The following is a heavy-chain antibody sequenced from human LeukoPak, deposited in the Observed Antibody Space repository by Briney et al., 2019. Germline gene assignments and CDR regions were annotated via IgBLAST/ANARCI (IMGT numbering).Heavy chain of an antibody. Sequence: ASVKVSCKASGYTFTSYGISWVRQAPGQGLEWMGWISAYNGNTNYAQKLQGRVTMTTDTSTSTAYMELRSLRSEDTAVYYCARVGDSSSSRRVPYYYYGMDVWGQGTTVTVPS. D-gene: IGHD6-6*01. CDR1: GYTFTSYG. J-gene: IGHJ6*02. V-gene: IGHV1-18*01. CDR3: ARVGDSSSSRRVPYYYYGMDV. CDR2: ISAYNGNT.